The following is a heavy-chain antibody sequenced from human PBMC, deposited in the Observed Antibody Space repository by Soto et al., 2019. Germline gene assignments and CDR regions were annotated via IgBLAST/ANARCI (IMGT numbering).Heavy chain of an antibody. V-gene: IGHV4-59*01. CDR2: INYIGST. CDR1: AGSIRTYV. CDR3: ARASRYDSSEYYGY. J-gene: IGHJ4*02. Sequence: PSETLSLTCTVSAGSIRTYVCTWTRQPPGKGLEYIGSINYIGSTNYNPSPKSRVTISVDTSKNQFSLKLSSVTAADTAVYYCARASRYDSSEYYGYWGQGTLVTVSS. D-gene: IGHD3-22*01.